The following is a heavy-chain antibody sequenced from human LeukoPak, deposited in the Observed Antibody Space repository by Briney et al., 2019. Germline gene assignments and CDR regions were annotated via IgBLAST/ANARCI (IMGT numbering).Heavy chain of an antibody. J-gene: IGHJ2*01. CDR2: IRSKAYGETT. V-gene: IGHV3-49*04. CDR3: TRAGYCGGDCYTYWYFDL. Sequence: GGSLRLSCTGSGFIFGDYAMTWVRQAPGKGLEWVGFIRSKAYGETTEYAASVKGRFTISRDDSKSIAYLQMNSLKTEDTAVYYCTRAGYCGGDCYTYWYFDLWGRGTLVTVSS. D-gene: IGHD2-21*02. CDR1: GFIFGDYA.